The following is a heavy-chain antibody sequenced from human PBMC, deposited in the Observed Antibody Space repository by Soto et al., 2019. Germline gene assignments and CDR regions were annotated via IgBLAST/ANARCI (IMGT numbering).Heavy chain of an antibody. CDR3: ARVLTTLRGFDP. V-gene: IGHV4-31*03. D-gene: IGHD4-17*01. CDR1: GGSISSGGYY. CDR2: IYYSGST. J-gene: IGHJ5*02. Sequence: TLSLACTVSGGSISSGGYYWSWIRQHPGKGLEWIGYIYYSGSTYYNPSLKSRVTISVDTSKNQFSLKLSSVTAADTAVYYCARVLTTLRGFDPWGQGTLVTVSS.